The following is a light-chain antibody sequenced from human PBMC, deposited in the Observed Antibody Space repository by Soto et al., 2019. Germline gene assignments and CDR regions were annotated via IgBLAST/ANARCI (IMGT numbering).Light chain of an antibody. J-gene: IGKJ1*01. V-gene: IGKV3-15*01. CDR2: GAS. CDR1: QPVNNN. Sequence: IVMTQSPATLSVSPGDRENLSCSSSQPVNNNLAWYQHKPGQAPRLLIYGASTRATGISARFSGGGSGTEFTLTISSLQSEDFALYYCHQRQSWPRTFGQGTKVDIK. CDR3: HQRQSWPRT.